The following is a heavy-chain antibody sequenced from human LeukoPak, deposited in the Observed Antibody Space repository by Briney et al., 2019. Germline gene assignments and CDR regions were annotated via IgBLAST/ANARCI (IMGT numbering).Heavy chain of an antibody. Sequence: GGSLRLSCAASGFTFSSYSMNWVRQAPGKGLEWVSSISSSSSYIYYADSVKGRFTISRDNAKNSLYLQMNSLRAEDTAVYYCARNYYGSGSTSLRVDVWGQGTTVTVSS. V-gene: IGHV3-21*01. CDR3: ARNYYGSGSTSLRVDV. D-gene: IGHD3-10*01. J-gene: IGHJ6*02. CDR2: ISSSSSYI. CDR1: GFTFSSYS.